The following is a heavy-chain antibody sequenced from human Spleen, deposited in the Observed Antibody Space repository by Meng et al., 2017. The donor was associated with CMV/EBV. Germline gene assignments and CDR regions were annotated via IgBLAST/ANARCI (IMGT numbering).Heavy chain of an antibody. CDR1: GFSLEDYA. D-gene: IGHD6-6*01. Sequence: GESLKISCAASGFSLEDYAMSWVRQAPGKGLEWVSGINWNADKTGYADSVKGRFTISRDNAMNTLHLQMNSLRAEDTAVYYCATSVGEVPVYYYYYYAMDVWGQGTTVTVSS. CDR2: INWNADKT. V-gene: IGHV3-20*04. CDR3: ATSVGEVPVYYYYYYAMDV. J-gene: IGHJ6*02.